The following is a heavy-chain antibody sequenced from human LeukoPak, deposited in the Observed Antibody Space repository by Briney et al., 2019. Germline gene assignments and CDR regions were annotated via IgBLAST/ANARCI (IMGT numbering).Heavy chain of an antibody. CDR3: AKGTTDYDASDPLDF. D-gene: IGHD3-16*01. V-gene: IGHV3-23*01. CDR1: GFTFSSYA. CDR2: ITGSGDSA. J-gene: IGHJ4*02. Sequence: PGGSLRLSCAASGFTFSSYAMTWVRQAPGKGLEWVSAITGSGDSAYYSDSVKGRFTIPRDQSKSTVYLQMTSLRAEDTAVFYCAKGTTDYDASDPLDFWGQGTLVTVS.